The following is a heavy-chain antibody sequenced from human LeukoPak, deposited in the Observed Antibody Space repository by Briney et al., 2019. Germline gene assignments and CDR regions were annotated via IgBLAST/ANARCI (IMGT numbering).Heavy chain of an antibody. V-gene: IGHV1-24*01. J-gene: IGHJ4*02. CDR2: FDPEDGET. CDR1: GYTLTELS. CDR3: ATDLIWSGSYGDFDY. D-gene: IGHD1-26*01. Sequence: ASVKVSCKVSGYTLTELSMHWVRQAPGKGLEWMGGFDPEDGETIYAQKFQGRVTMTEDTSTDTAYMELSSLRSEDTAVYYCATDLIWSGSYGDFDYWGQGTLVTVSS.